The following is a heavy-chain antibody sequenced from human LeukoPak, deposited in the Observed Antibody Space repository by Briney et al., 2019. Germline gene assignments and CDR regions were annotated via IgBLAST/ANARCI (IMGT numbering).Heavy chain of an antibody. CDR2: IYHSGST. CDR3: ARVWYYDSSGLLDY. CDR1: GGSISSGNW. V-gene: IGHV4-4*02. Sequence: SETLSLTCAVSGGSISSGNWWGWVRQPPGKGLEWIGEIYHSGSTNYNPSLKSRVTISVAKSKNQFSLKLSSVTAADTAVYYCARVWYYDSSGLLDYWGQGTLVTVSS. D-gene: IGHD3-22*01. J-gene: IGHJ4*02.